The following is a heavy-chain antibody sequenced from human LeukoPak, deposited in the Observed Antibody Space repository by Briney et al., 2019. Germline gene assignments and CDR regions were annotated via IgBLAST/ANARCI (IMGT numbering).Heavy chain of an antibody. CDR2: INPSGGST. J-gene: IGHJ6*02. CDR1: GYTFTSYY. D-gene: IGHD6-19*01. CDR3: ARDVPYSSGWSYYYYYGMDV. V-gene: IGHV1-46*01. Sequence: PKASVKVSCKASGYTFTSYYMHWVRQAPGQGLEWMGIINPSGGSTSYAQKFQSRVTMTRDTSTSTVYMELSSLRSEDTAVYYCARDVPYSSGWSYYYYYGMDVWGQGTTVTVSS.